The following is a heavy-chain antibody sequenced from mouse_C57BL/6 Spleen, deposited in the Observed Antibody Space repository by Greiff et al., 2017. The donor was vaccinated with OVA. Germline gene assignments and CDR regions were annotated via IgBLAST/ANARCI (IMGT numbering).Heavy chain of an antibody. J-gene: IGHJ4*01. V-gene: IGHV1-64*01. CDR2: IHPNSGST. D-gene: IGHD3-2*02. CDR1: GYTFTSYW. CDR3: ARQAQALYYAMDY. Sequence: QVQLKQPGAELVKPGASVKLSCKASGYTFTSYWMHWVKQRPGQGLEWIGMIHPNSGSTNYNEKFKSKATLTVDKSSSTAYMQLSSLTSEDSAVYYCARQAQALYYAMDYWGQGTSVTVSS.